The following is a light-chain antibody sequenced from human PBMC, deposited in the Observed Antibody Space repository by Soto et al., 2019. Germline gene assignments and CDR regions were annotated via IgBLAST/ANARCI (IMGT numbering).Light chain of an antibody. CDR1: SSDVGAFNY. V-gene: IGLV2-14*01. Sequence: QSALTQPASVSGSPGQSITISCTGTSSDVGAFNYVSWYLQYPGKAPKLMIYEVGNRPSGVSNRFSGSKSGNTASLTISGLQAEDEADYYCCSYASGSIYVCGTGTKLTVL. CDR3: CSYASGSIYV. J-gene: IGLJ1*01. CDR2: EVG.